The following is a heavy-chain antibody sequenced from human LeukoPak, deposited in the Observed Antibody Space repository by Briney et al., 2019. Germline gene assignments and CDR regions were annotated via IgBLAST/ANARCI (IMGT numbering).Heavy chain of an antibody. CDR1: AFTFSNYW. CDR2: INSDGSSK. D-gene: IGHD6-13*01. V-gene: IGHV3-74*01. J-gene: IGHJ4*02. CDR3: ASASSHRIAAGGDY. Sequence: PGGSLRLSSAASAFTFSNYWMHWVRQAPGKGRVWVSRINSDGSSKNYADSVKGPFTTARANAKNTLYLQMSRLRAEATAVYYCASASSHRIAAGGDYWGQGTLVTVSS.